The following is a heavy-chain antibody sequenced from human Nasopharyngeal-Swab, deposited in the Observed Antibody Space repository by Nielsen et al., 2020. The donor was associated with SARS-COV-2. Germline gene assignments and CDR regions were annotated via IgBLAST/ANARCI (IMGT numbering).Heavy chain of an antibody. V-gene: IGHV4-59*01. J-gene: IGHJ6*03. D-gene: IGHD6-13*01. CDR1: GGSISSYS. CDR3: ARTAGYYYMDV. CDR2: IYYSGST. Sequence: SQTLSLTCAVSGGSISSYSWSWIRLPPGKGLEWIGYIYYSGSTNYSPSLKSRVIISVDTSKNQFSLKLNSVTAADTAVYYCARTAGYYYMDVWGKGTTVTVSS.